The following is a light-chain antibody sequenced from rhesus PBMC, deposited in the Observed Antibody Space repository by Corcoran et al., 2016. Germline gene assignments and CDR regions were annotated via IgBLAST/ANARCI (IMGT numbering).Light chain of an antibody. CDR1: NIGSEV. J-gene: IGLJ1*01. CDR2: YDR. CDR3: QVWDISSDHYI. Sequence: SYELTQPPSVSVSPGQTARITWGGDNIGSEVVKWYQPKPPQAPVLVIFYDRERPSGIPERISGSKSGNTANLTISGVEAGDEAGYNCQVWDISSDHYIFGAGTRLTVL. V-gene: IGLV3-44*01.